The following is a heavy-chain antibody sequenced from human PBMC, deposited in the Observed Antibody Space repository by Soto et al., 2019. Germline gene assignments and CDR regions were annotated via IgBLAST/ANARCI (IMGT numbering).Heavy chain of an antibody. CDR3: ARDHPRYNWFDP. CDR2: IYYSGST. CDR1: GGSISSYY. Sequence: SSETLSLTCTVSGGSISSYYWSWIRQPPGKGLEWIGYIYYSGSTNYNPSLKSRVTISVDTSRNQFSLKLSSVTAADTAVYYCARDHPRYNWFDPWGQGTLVTSPQ. V-gene: IGHV4-59*01. J-gene: IGHJ5*02.